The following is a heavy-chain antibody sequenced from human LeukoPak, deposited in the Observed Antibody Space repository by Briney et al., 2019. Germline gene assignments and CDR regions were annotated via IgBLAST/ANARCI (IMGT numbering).Heavy chain of an antibody. V-gene: IGHV6-1*01. Sequence: SQTLSLTCAISGDSVSSDTAAWNWVRQSPSRGLEWLGRTYYRSKWNIDYAISVKSRITITPETSKNQFSLQLNSVTPEDTAVYYCARDGGPTGVLNFDYWGQGTLVTVSS. CDR3: ARDGGPTGVLNFDY. J-gene: IGHJ4*02. D-gene: IGHD7-27*01. CDR1: GDSVSSDTAA. CDR2: TYYRSKWNI.